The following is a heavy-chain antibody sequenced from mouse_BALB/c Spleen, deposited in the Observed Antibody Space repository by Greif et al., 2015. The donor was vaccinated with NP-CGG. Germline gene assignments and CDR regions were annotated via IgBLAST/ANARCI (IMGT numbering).Heavy chain of an antibody. CDR1: GFNIKDTY. CDR3: ARSGYYGSSYWYFDV. Sequence: EVQLQQSEAELVKPGASVKLSCTASGFNIKDTYMHWVKQRPEQGLEWIGRIDPANGNTKYDPKSQGKATITADTSSNTAYLQLSSLTSEDTAVYYCARSGYYGSSYWYFDVWGAGTTVTVSS. J-gene: IGHJ1*01. V-gene: IGHV14-3*02. CDR2: IDPANGNT. D-gene: IGHD1-1*01.